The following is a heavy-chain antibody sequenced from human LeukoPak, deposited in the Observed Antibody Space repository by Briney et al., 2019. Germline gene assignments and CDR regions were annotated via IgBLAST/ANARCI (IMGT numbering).Heavy chain of an antibody. D-gene: IGHD2-2*01. J-gene: IGHJ4*02. V-gene: IGHV3-53*01. CDR2: IYTGGST. CDR3: ARDGGVVPAAFDY. Sequence: PGGSLRLSCAVSGFTVSSHFMSWVRQAPGKGLEWVSVIYTGGSTYYADSVKGRFTISRDIYKNTLDLQMNSLRPEDTALYYCARDGGVVPAAFDYWGQGTLVTVSS. CDR1: GFTVSSHF.